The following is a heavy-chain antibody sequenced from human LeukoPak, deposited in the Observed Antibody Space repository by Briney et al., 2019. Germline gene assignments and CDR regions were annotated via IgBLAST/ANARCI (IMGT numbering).Heavy chain of an antibody. V-gene: IGHV3-23*01. Sequence: GGSLRLSCAASGFTFSSYAMSWVRQAPGKGLEWVSAISGSGGSTYYADSVKGRFTISRDNPKNTLYLQMNSLRAEDTAVYYCARREIVGALPPWGQGTLVTVSS. CDR2: ISGSGGST. D-gene: IGHD1-26*01. CDR3: ARREIVGALPP. J-gene: IGHJ5*02. CDR1: GFTFSSYA.